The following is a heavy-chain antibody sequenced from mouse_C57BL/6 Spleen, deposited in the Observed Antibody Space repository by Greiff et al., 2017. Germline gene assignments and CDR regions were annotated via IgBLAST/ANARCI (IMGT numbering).Heavy chain of an antibody. J-gene: IGHJ4*01. Sequence: VQLQQPGAELVRPGSSVKLSCKASGYTFTSYWMDWVKQRPGQGLEWIGNIYPSDSETHYNQKFKDKATLTVEKSSSKAYMQLSSLTSEDSSVYYCARRDYYGCSYGAMDYWGQGTSVTVSS. D-gene: IGHD1-1*01. CDR2: IYPSDSET. CDR1: GYTFTSYW. CDR3: ARRDYYGCSYGAMDY. V-gene: IGHV1-61*01.